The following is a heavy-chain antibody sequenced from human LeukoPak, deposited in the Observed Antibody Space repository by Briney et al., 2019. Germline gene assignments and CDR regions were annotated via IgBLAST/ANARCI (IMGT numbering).Heavy chain of an antibody. V-gene: IGHV3-23*01. D-gene: IGHD3-22*01. CDR3: ARMIVVVTDYFDY. CDR1: GFTFSSYA. Sequence: GGSLRLSCVASGFTFSSYAMSWVRQAPGKGLEWVSAISGSGGSTYYADSVKGRFTISRDNSKNTLYLQMNSLRAEDTAVYYCARMIVVVTDYFDYWGQGTLGTVSS. CDR2: ISGSGGST. J-gene: IGHJ4*02.